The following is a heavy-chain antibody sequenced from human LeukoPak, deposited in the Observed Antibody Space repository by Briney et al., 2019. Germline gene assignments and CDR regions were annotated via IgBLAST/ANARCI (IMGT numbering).Heavy chain of an antibody. V-gene: IGHV1-69*13. D-gene: IGHD3-10*01. CDR3: AKTYYYGSGVYYYYYYMDV. J-gene: IGHJ6*03. CDR2: IIPIFGTA. Sequence: SVKVSCKASGYTFTSYGISWVRQAPGQGLEWMGGIIPIFGTANYAQKFQGRVTITADESTSTAYMELSSLRSEDTAVYYCAKTYYYGSGVYYYYYYMDVWGKGTTVTISS. CDR1: GYTFTSYG.